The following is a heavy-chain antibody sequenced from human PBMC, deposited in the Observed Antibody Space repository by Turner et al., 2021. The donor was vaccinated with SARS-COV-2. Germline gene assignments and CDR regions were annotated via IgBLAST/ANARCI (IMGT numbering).Heavy chain of an antibody. D-gene: IGHD1-26*01. V-gene: IGHV3-30*18. CDR1: GFTFRIYG. CDR2: IAYDGSNK. CDR3: AKSYSGSYWDRNDY. Sequence: VQLLESGGGVVQPGRSLRLSFAASGFTFRIYGMHWVRQAPGKGLEWVAVIAYDGSNKYYADSVKGRFTISRDNSKNTLYLQMNSLRAEDTAVYYCAKSYSGSYWDRNDYWGQGTLVTVSS. J-gene: IGHJ4*02.